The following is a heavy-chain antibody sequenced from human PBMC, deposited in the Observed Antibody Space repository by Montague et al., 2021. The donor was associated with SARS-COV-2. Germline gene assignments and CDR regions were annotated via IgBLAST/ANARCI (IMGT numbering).Heavy chain of an antibody. J-gene: IGHJ4*02. D-gene: IGHD3-16*01. CDR3: AKGGGGGSYFFAY. V-gene: IGHV4-59*01. CDR1: GDSINSYY. Sequence: SETLSLTCTVSGDSINSYYWSWIRQSPGKGLDRIGYISYSGSTNFNPSLKSRVSMSVDTSTNQFSLNLRYVTAADTAVFYCAKGGGGGSYFFAYWGQGTLVTVSS. CDR2: ISYSGST.